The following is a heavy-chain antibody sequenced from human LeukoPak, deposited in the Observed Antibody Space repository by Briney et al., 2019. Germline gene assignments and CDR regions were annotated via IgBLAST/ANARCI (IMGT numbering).Heavy chain of an antibody. CDR3: ARLPLGAFGEFLNFDY. Sequence: PSETLSLTCTVSGGSISSYYWSWIRQPPGKGLKWLGNIHYSGYTTYSPSLRGRVTISVDTSKNQFSLKLSSLTAADTAVYYCARLPLGAFGEFLNFDYWGQGTLVTVSS. J-gene: IGHJ4*02. CDR1: GGSISSYY. D-gene: IGHD3-10*01. V-gene: IGHV4-59*12. CDR2: IHYSGYT.